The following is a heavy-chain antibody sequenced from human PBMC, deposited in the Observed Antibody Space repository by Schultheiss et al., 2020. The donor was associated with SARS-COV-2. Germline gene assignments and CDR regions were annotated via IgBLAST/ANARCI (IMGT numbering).Heavy chain of an antibody. J-gene: IGHJ5*02. CDR3: ARVTSGNSAWFAGWFDP. CDR1: GFTVSPNY. D-gene: IGHD5-12*01. Sequence: GESLKISCAASGFTVSPNYMTWVRQAPGKGLEWVSVIYSGDSTYYADSVKGRFIISRDNSKNILYLQMNSLRDEDTAVYYCARVTSGNSAWFAGWFDPWGQGTLVTVSS. CDR2: IYSGDST. V-gene: IGHV3-66*01.